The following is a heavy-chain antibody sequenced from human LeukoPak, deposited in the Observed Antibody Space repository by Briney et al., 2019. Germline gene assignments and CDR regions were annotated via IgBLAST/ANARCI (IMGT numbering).Heavy chain of an antibody. CDR1: GFTFSSYW. D-gene: IGHD3-22*01. CDR2: IKQDGSEK. J-gene: IGHJ3*02. Sequence: GGSLRFSCAASGFTFSSYWMSWVRQAPGKGLEWVANIKQDGSEKYYVDSVKGRFTISRDNAKNSLYLQMNSLRAEDTAVYYCARAHYYDSSGYGFDIWGQGTMVTVSS. V-gene: IGHV3-7*01. CDR3: ARAHYYDSSGYGFDI.